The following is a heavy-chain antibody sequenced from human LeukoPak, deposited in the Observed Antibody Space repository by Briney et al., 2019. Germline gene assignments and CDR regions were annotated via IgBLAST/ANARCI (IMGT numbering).Heavy chain of an antibody. CDR2: ISAYNGNT. V-gene: IGHV1-18*01. Sequence: SVKVSCKASGYTFTSYGISWVRQAPGQGLEWMGWISAYNGNTNYAQKLQGRVTMTTDTSTSTAYMELRSLRSDDTAVYYCARGKQQIAAAGRWFDPWGQGTLVTVSS. J-gene: IGHJ5*02. CDR3: ARGKQQIAAAGRWFDP. D-gene: IGHD6-13*01. CDR1: GYTFTSYG.